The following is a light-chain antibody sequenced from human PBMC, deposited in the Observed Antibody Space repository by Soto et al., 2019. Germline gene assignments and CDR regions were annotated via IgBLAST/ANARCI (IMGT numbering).Light chain of an antibody. V-gene: IGKV1-9*01. CDR3: QQLNSYPLT. CDR1: QGISSY. CDR2: AAS. J-gene: IGKJ4*01. Sequence: IQLTKSPSSLSASVGDRVTITCRASQGISSYLAWYQQKPGKAAKLLIYAASTLQSGVPSRFSGSGSGTDFTLTISSLQPEDFATYYCQQLNSYPLTFGGGTKVAIK.